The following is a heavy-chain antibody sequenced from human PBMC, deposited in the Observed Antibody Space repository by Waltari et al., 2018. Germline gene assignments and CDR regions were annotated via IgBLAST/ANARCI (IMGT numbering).Heavy chain of an antibody. CDR2: VSGSGDTT. Sequence: EVQLLESGGGLVQPGGSLRLSCVAAGFTFRSYGMSWVRQGAGKGLGWVSSVSGSGDTTDYADSVKGRFTISRDNSKNTFYLQMNSLRVDDTAVYYCAKDRDGSSLTLYYFDHWSQGALVTVSS. J-gene: IGHJ4*02. CDR3: AKDRDGSSLTLYYFDH. D-gene: IGHD1-26*01. V-gene: IGHV3-23*01. CDR1: GFTFRSYG.